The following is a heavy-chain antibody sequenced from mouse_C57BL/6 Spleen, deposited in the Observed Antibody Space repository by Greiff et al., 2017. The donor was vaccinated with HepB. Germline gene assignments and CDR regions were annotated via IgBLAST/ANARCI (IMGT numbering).Heavy chain of an antibody. CDR2: ISDGGSYT. Sequence: EVKLMESGGGLVKPGGSLKLSCAASGFTFSSYAMSWVRQTPEKRLEWVATISDGGSYTYYPDNVKGRFTISRDNAKNNLYLQMSHLKSEDTAMYYCARVVFYYYGRAHYAMDYWGQGTSVTVSS. CDR3: ARVVFYYYGRAHYAMDY. CDR1: GFTFSSYA. J-gene: IGHJ4*01. D-gene: IGHD1-1*01. V-gene: IGHV5-4*03.